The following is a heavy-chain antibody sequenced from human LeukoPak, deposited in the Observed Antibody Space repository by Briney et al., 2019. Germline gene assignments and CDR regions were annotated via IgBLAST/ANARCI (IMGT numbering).Heavy chain of an antibody. CDR3: AKEGYCSGGSCYGLDY. D-gene: IGHD2-15*01. Sequence: GGSLRLSGAASGFTFSSYGMHWVRQAPGKGLEWVAVISYDGSNKYYADSVKGRFTISRDNSKNTLYLQMNSLRAEDTAVYYCAKEGYCSGGSCYGLDYWGQGALVTVSS. J-gene: IGHJ4*02. CDR2: ISYDGSNK. CDR1: GFTFSSYG. V-gene: IGHV3-30*18.